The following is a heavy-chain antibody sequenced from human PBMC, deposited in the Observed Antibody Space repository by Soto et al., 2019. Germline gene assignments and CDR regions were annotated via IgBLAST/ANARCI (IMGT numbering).Heavy chain of an antibody. V-gene: IGHV3-23*01. CDR1: GFTFSSYA. J-gene: IGHJ4*02. CDR3: AMYYDFWSGGLDY. Sequence: GGSLRLSCAASGFTFSSYAMSWVRQAPGKGLEWVSAISGSGGSTYYADSVKGRFTISRDNSKNTLYLQMNSLRAEDTAVYYCAMYYDFWSGGLDYWGQGTLVTVSS. D-gene: IGHD3-3*01. CDR2: ISGSGGST.